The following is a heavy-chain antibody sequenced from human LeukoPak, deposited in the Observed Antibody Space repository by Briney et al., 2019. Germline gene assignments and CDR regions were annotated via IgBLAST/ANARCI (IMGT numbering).Heavy chain of an antibody. J-gene: IGHJ5*02. CDR2: INHSGST. CDR3: ARVRWFGELGNWFDP. D-gene: IGHD3-10*01. CDR1: GGSFSGYY. Sequence: SETLSLTCAVYGGSFSGYYWSWIRQPPGKGLEWIGEINHSGSTNYNPSLKSRVTMSVDTSKNQFSLKLSSVTAADTAAYYCARVRWFGELGNWFDPWGQGTLVTVSS. V-gene: IGHV4-34*01.